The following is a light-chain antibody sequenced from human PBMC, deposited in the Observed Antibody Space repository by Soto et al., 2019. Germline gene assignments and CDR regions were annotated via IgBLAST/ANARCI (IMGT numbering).Light chain of an antibody. J-gene: IGLJ3*02. Sequence: QSVLTQPPSVSGAPGQRVTISCTGSSSNIGAGYEVHWYQQLPGTAPKLLIYGNNNRPSGGPDRISGSKSGTSVSLAITGLRAEDEADYYCLSYDSSLGVVFGGGTKVTVL. V-gene: IGLV1-40*01. CDR2: GNN. CDR3: LSYDSSLGVV. CDR1: SSNIGAGYE.